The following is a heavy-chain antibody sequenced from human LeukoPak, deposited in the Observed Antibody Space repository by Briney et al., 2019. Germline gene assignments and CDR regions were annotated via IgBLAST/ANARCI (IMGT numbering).Heavy chain of an antibody. CDR3: ARGYSGYSGYDPIDAFDI. CDR2: IIPILGIA. J-gene: IGHJ3*02. D-gene: IGHD5-12*01. Sequence: SVKVSCKASDYTFTNFAISWVRQAPGQGLEWMGRIIPILGIANYAQKFQGRVTITADKSTSTAYMELSSLRSEDTAVYYCARGYSGYSGYDPIDAFDIWGQGTMVTVSS. V-gene: IGHV1-69*04. CDR1: DYTFTNFA.